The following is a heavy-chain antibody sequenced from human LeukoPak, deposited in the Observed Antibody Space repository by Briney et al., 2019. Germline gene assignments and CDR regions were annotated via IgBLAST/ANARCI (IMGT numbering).Heavy chain of an antibody. Sequence: ASVKVSRKASDYTFTNYGINWVRQAAGQGLEWMGWISTYNGNTNYAQKLQGRVTMTTDTSTSTAYMELRSLRSDDTAVYYCARDLWVAGNFLYFAYWRQGILVTVSS. CDR3: ARDLWVAGNFLYFAY. D-gene: IGHD6-19*01. V-gene: IGHV1-18*01. CDR1: DYTFTNYG. CDR2: ISTYNGNT. J-gene: IGHJ4*02.